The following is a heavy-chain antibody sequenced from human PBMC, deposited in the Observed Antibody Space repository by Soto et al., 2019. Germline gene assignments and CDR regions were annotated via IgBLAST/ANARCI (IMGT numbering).Heavy chain of an antibody. Sequence: QVQLVESGGGAVQPGECLRLSCVASGFDFTYYAMHWVRQAPGKGLESVAVMSSDGSKIHHTDSVKGRFTISRDNSKNTLYLQMNSLRKEDTAVYFCAKDEGVGGTLGLFDYWGQGTLVSVSS. J-gene: IGHJ4*02. CDR3: AKDEGVGGTLGLFDY. V-gene: IGHV3-30*18. CDR1: GFDFTYYA. D-gene: IGHD1-26*01. CDR2: MSSDGSKI.